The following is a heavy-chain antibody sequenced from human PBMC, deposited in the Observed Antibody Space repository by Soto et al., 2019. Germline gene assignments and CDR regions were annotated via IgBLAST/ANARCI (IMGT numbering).Heavy chain of an antibody. J-gene: IGHJ6*02. CDR3: ARAELHNLYYDDAMDV. CDR1: GYTFIGNY. V-gene: IGHV1-2*02. CDR2: MSPSGGDT. D-gene: IGHD1-26*01. Sequence: QVQLVQSGAEVRKPGASLKVSCKASGYTFIGNYLHWVRQAPGQGLEWMGWMSPSGGDTKFAQRVQGRVTMTRDKSISTAYIELSSLRSDDTAISYCARAELHNLYYDDAMDVGGQGTMVTVSS.